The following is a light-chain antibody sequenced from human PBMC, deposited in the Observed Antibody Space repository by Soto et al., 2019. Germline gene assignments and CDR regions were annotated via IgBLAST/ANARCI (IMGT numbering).Light chain of an antibody. CDR1: SSNIGAGYD. CDR2: DNN. J-gene: IGLJ1*01. CDR3: LSYDTSLSGYV. Sequence: QSVLTQPPSVSGAPGQRVTISCTGSSSNIGAGYDVHWYQQLPGTAPKLLIYDNNNRPSGVPDRFSGSKSDTSASLAITGLQAEDEADYYCLSYDTSLSGYVFGTGTKLTVL. V-gene: IGLV1-40*01.